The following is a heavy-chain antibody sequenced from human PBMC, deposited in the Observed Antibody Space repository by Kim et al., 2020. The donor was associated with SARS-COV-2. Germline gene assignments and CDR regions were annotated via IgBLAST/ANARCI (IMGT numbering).Heavy chain of an antibody. Sequence: ASVKVSCKASGYTFTNNYLHWVRQAPGQGLEWMGWIAPNSGATKYAQKFQGRVTMTRDTSITTAYMELSGLTSDDTAFYYGAGDIPHLVFDYWGQGTLVTVSS. D-gene: IGHD6-6*01. J-gene: IGHJ4*02. CDR3: AGDIPHLVFDY. CDR1: GYTFTNNY. CDR2: IAPNSGAT. V-gene: IGHV1-2*02.